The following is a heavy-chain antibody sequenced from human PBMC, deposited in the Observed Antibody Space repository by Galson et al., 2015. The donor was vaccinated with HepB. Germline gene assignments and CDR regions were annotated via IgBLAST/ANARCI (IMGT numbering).Heavy chain of an antibody. V-gene: IGHV1-2*02. J-gene: IGHJ4*02. Sequence: SGYSFTDYYIHWVRQAPGQGLEWMGWINPNSGATKAPQKFQGRVTMTTDTSIDTVYMDMSRLVSDDTAIYFCARGNSSDGNSAFGHWGQGTLVTVSS. D-gene: IGHD4-23*01. CDR2: INPNSGAT. CDR1: GYSFTDYY. CDR3: ARGNSSDGNSAFGH.